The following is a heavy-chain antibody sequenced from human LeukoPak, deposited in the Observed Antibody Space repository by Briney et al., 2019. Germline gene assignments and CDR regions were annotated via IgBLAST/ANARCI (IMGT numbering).Heavy chain of an antibody. J-gene: IGHJ4*02. V-gene: IGHV3-30*18. CDR1: GFTFSNYG. Sequence: PGGSLRLSCAASGFTFSNYGMHWVRQAPGKGLEWVEFISYDGSYKYYADSVKGRFTISRDNSKNTLYLQMNSLRAEDTAVYYCAKDPRRYSRTGGYFDYWGQGTLVTVSS. CDR3: AKDPRRYSRTGGYFDY. CDR2: ISYDGSYK. D-gene: IGHD6-13*01.